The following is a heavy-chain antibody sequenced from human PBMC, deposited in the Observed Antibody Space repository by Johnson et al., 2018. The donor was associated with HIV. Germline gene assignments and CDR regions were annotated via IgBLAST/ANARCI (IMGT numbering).Heavy chain of an antibody. D-gene: IGHD3-22*01. CDR1: GLTVSTNY. J-gene: IGHJ3*02. CDR2: VYSVGNT. V-gene: IGHV3-66*02. Sequence: VQLVESGGGVVQPGGSLRLSCAASGLTVSTNYMSWVRQAPGTGLAWVSVVYSVGNTYYADSVRGLTISRDNSKNTLYLQLISLRSEDTAVYVCARGRISMTVVDLRGGGFDIWGQGTKVTVSS. CDR3: ARGRISMTVVDLRGGGFDI.